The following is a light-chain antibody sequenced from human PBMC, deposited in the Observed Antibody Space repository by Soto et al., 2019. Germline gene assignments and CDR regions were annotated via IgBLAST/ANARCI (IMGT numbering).Light chain of an antibody. CDR3: AAWDASLNAHVA. CDR2: NNN. J-gene: IGLJ2*01. Sequence: QSALTQPPSASGTPGQRVTISCSGSSSNIGSNTVNWYQQLPGTAPKLLIYNNNQRPSGVPDRFSGSKSGTSASLAISGLQSEDEADYYCAAWDASLNAHVAFGGGTKLTVL. V-gene: IGLV1-44*01. CDR1: SSNIGSNT.